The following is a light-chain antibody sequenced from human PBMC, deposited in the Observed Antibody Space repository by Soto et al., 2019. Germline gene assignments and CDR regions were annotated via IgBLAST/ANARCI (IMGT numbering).Light chain of an antibody. V-gene: IGKV1-5*03. Sequence: DIQMTQSPSTLSASVGDRVTITCRASQSISNWLAWYQKKPGKAPKLLIYKASTLQSGVPSRFSCSESGTAFTLTISSLQPDDFATYYCQQYDTYPYDFGQGTKLEIK. CDR1: QSISNW. J-gene: IGKJ2*01. CDR3: QQYDTYPYD. CDR2: KAS.